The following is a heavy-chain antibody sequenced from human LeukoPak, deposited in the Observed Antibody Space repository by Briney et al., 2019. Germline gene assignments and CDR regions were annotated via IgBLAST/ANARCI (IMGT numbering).Heavy chain of an antibody. CDR1: GFTFSSYA. V-gene: IGHV3-23*01. Sequence: SGGSLRLSCAASGFTFSSYAMSWVRQAPGKGLGWVSGISGSGGSTSYADSVKGRFTISRDNSKNTLYLQMNSLRAEDTAVYYCGKVPSFDYWGQGTLVTVSS. CDR3: GKVPSFDY. J-gene: IGHJ4*02. CDR2: ISGSGGST.